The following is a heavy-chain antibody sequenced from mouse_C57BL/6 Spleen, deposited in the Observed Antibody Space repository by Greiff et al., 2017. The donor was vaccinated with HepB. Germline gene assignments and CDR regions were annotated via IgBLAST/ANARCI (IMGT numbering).Heavy chain of an antibody. J-gene: IGHJ4*01. CDR2: IDPSDSYT. CDR3: ERSSITTVPLMDY. Sequence: QVQLQQPGAELVMPGASVKLSCKASGYTFTSYWMHWVKQRPGQGLEWIGEIDPSDSYTNYNQKFKGKSTLTVDKSSSTAYMQLSSLTSEDSAVYYCERSSITTVPLMDYWGQGTSVTVSS. CDR1: GYTFTSYW. D-gene: IGHD1-1*01. V-gene: IGHV1-69*01.